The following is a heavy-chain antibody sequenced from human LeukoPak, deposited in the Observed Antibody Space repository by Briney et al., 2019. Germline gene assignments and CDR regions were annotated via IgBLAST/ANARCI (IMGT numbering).Heavy chain of an antibody. J-gene: IGHJ4*02. CDR1: GFTFSSYA. D-gene: IGHD4-17*01. CDR3: AKDYYGDLYYFDY. V-gene: IGHV3-23*01. Sequence: GGSLRLSCAASGFTFSSYAMSWVRQAPGKGLEWVSGISGSGGSTDYADSVRGRFTISRDNSKNTLYLQMNSLRAEDTAVYYCAKDYYGDLYYFDYWGQGTLVTASS. CDR2: ISGSGGST.